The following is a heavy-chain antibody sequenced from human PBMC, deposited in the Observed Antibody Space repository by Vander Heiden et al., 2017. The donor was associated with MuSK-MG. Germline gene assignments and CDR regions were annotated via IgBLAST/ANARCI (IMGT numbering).Heavy chain of an antibody. D-gene: IGHD6-13*01. CDR2: IYNGGST. Sequence: QVQLQESGPGLVKPSETLSLTCTVSGYSISSGYYWGWIRQPPGKGLEWIGSIYNGGSTYYNPSLKSRVTISVDTSKNQFSLKLSSGTAADTAVYYCARDQPGNTPDYWGQGTLVTVSS. CDR1: GYSISSGYY. CDR3: ARDQPGNTPDY. J-gene: IGHJ4*02. V-gene: IGHV4-38-2*02.